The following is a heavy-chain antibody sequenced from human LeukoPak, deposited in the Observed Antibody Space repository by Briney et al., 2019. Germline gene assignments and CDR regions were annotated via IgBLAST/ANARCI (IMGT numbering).Heavy chain of an antibody. D-gene: IGHD2-15*01. CDR1: GFTFSNSA. CDR2: ITNNGGRT. J-gene: IGHJ4*02. CDR3: AKVCCSGDNY. V-gene: IGHV3-23*01. Sequence: GGSLRLSCAASGFTFSNSAMSWVRQAPGKGLEWVSSITNNGGRTYYADSVKGRFTISRDNSKNMLYLQMNSLRAEDTAVYYCAKVCCSGDNYWGQGTLVTVSS.